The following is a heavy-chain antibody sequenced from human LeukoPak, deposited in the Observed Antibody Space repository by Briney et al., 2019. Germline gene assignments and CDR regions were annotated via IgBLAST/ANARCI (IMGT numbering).Heavy chain of an antibody. CDR3: ARRQWLGGSLNWFDP. CDR1: GGSISSGGYY. Sequence: PSQTLSLTCTVSGGSISSGGYYWSWIRQPPGKGLEWIGYIYHSGSTYYNPSLKSRVTISVDRSKNQFSLKLSSVTAADTAVYYCARRQWLGGSLNWFDPWGQGTLVTVSS. CDR2: IYHSGST. V-gene: IGHV4-30-2*01. J-gene: IGHJ5*02. D-gene: IGHD6-19*01.